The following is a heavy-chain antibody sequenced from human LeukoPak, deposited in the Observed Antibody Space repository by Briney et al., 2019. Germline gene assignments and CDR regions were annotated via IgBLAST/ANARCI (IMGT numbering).Heavy chain of an antibody. Sequence: SETLSLTCTVSGGSISSYYWSWIRQPPGKGLEWIGYIYYSGSTNYNPSLKSRVTISVDMSKNQFSLKLSSVTAADTAVYYCARRGYGLDYWGQGTLVTVSS. D-gene: IGHD5-12*01. CDR3: ARRGYGLDY. V-gene: IGHV4-59*08. J-gene: IGHJ4*02. CDR2: IYYSGST. CDR1: GGSISSYY.